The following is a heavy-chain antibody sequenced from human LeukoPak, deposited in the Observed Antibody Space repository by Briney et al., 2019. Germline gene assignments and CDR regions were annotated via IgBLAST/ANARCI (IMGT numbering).Heavy chain of an antibody. D-gene: IGHD2-2*02. CDR2: IKRRSEGETT. V-gene: IGHV3-15*01. CDR3: TTGPPGYCISSSTSCYTGQAFDI. CDR1: GFTFSSYS. Sequence: GGSLRLSCAASGFTFSSYSMNWVRQAPGKGLEWVGRIKRRSEGETTDYAAPVKDRFAISRDDSKNTLYLQMNSLKTEDTAVYYCTTGPPGYCISSSTSCYTGQAFDIWGQGTMVTVSS. J-gene: IGHJ3*02.